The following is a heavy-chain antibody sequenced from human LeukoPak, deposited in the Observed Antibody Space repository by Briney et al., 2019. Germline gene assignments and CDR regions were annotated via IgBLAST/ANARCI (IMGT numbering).Heavy chain of an antibody. CDR2: ISASGGSS. J-gene: IGHJ4*02. V-gene: IGHV3-23*01. CDR1: GFTFSSSA. Sequence: GGSLRLSCAASGFTFSSSAVSWVRQAPGKGLEWVTAISASGGSSYYADSVKGRFTISRDNSKNTLYLQMNSLRAEDTAVYHCARQAGGYYLPFDHWGQGTLVTVSS. CDR3: ARQAGGYYLPFDH. D-gene: IGHD3-22*01.